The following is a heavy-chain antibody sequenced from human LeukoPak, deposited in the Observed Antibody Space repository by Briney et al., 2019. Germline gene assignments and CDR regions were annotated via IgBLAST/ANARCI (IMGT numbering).Heavy chain of an antibody. J-gene: IGHJ4*02. D-gene: IGHD1-1*01. CDR2: ISSDGTTT. CDR1: GFTSRNSW. CDR3: VRLVGTSGDS. V-gene: IGHV3-74*01. Sequence: PGGSLRVSCAASGFTSRNSWMHWVRQAPGKGLVWVSGISSDGTTTTYGDSVKGRFTVSRDNPRNTIYLQMHSLTAEDTAVYYCVRLVGTSGDSWGQGTLVTVSS.